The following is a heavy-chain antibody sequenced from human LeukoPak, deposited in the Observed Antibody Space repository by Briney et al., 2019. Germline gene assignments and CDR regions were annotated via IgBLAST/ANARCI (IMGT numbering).Heavy chain of an antibody. V-gene: IGHV1-18*01. CDR1: GYTFTSYG. CDR3: ARKGINTAMVDAFDI. J-gene: IGHJ3*02. Sequence: ASVKVSCKASGYTFTSYGISWVQQAPGQGLEWMGWISAYNGNTNYAQKPQGRVTMTTDTSTSTAYMELRSLRSDDTAVYYCARKGINTAMVDAFDIWGQGTMVTVSS. CDR2: ISAYNGNT. D-gene: IGHD5-18*01.